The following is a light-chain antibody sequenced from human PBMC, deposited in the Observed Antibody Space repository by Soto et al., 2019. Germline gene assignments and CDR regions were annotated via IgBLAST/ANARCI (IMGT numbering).Light chain of an antibody. Sequence: IQMTQSPSTMSASVGARATITCRASRSISNWLAWYQQKPGKAPKLLIYDASDLETGVPSRFSGSGSGTGFTFTISSLQPEDFATYYCEQYESLPLTFCQRTRLEIK. J-gene: IGKJ5*01. CDR2: DAS. CDR1: RSISNW. CDR3: EQYESLPLT. V-gene: IGKV1-33*01.